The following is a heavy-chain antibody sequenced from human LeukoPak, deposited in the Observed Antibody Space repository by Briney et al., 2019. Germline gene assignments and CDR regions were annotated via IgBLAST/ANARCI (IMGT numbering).Heavy chain of an antibody. CDR1: GFTLRNYY. CDR3: ARDLSGHRTYDY. Sequence: PGGSLRLSCAASGFTLRNYYMHWVRQAPGKGLEWVAVISLDGNNEYYADSVKGRFSLSRDNSMNTLYLQLNSLRTEDTAMYYCARDLSGHRTYDYWGQGTLVTVSS. CDR2: ISLDGNNE. V-gene: IGHV3-30-3*01. D-gene: IGHD1-14*01. J-gene: IGHJ4*01.